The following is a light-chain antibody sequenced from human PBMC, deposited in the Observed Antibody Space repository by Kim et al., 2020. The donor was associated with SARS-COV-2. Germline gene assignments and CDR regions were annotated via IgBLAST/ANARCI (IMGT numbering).Light chain of an antibody. Sequence: ATINGKTSQSGLSNSNKKNYLAWDQHKPGQPPKLLIYWASTREAGVPDRFSGSGSGTDFTLTIRSLQAEDVAVYYCQQYYTTRRTFGQGTKVEIK. CDR3: QQYYTTRRT. CDR2: WAS. CDR1: QSGLSNSNKKNY. J-gene: IGKJ1*01. V-gene: IGKV4-1*01.